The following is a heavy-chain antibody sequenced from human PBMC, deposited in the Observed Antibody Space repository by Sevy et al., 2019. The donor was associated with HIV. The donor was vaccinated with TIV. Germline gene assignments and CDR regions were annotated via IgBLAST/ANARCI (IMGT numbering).Heavy chain of an antibody. CDR1: GFTFSSYW. Sequence: GGSLRLSCAASGFTFSSYWMSWVRQAPGKGLEWVANIKQDGSEKYYVDSVKGRFTISRDNAKNSLYLQMNSLRAEDTAVYYCARGGRLTCPPNPGDYWGQGTLVTVSS. D-gene: IGHD1-26*01. CDR3: ARGGRLTCPPNPGDY. V-gene: IGHV3-7*01. CDR2: IKQDGSEK. J-gene: IGHJ4*02.